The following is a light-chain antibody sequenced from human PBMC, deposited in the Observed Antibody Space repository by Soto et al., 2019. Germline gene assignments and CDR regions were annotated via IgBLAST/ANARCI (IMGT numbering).Light chain of an antibody. CDR2: DAS. CDR3: HQYGSSPWT. Sequence: EIMLTQSPGTLSLSPGERATLSCRASQSVYSSYLAWYQQRPGQAPSLLFYDASIRATGIPDRFSGSGSGTDFSLTISRLEPEDVAVYYCHQYGSSPWTFGQGTKVEIK. CDR1: QSVYSSY. V-gene: IGKV3-20*01. J-gene: IGKJ1*01.